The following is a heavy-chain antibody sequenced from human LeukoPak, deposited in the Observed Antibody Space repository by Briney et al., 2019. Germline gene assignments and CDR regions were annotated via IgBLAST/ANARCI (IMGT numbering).Heavy chain of an antibody. CDR3: AKGGIAAATPLFDY. J-gene: IGHJ4*02. CDR2: IRYDGSNK. D-gene: IGHD6-13*01. V-gene: IGHV3-30*02. CDR1: GFTFSSYG. Sequence: GGSLRLSCAASGFTFSSYGMHWVRQVPGKGLEWVAFIRYDGSNKYYADSVKGRFTISRDNSKNTLYLQMNSLRAEDTAVYYCAKGGIAAATPLFDYWGQGTLVTVSS.